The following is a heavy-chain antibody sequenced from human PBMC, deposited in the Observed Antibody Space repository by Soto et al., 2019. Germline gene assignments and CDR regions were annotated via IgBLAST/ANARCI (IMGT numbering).Heavy chain of an antibody. V-gene: IGHV4-59*01. CDR1: GGSISDYY. D-gene: IGHD3-10*01. J-gene: IGHJ5*02. CDR3: AGERGVWFGDLLPHGWVDP. CDR2: IYYTGTT. Sequence: SETLSLTCTVPGGSISDYYWRWIRQPPGKGLEWIWYIYYTGTTSYNPSLKSRVTISVDTSRNQFSLRLSSVTAADTAVYYCAGERGVWFGDLLPHGWVDPLGQGTLVTVSS.